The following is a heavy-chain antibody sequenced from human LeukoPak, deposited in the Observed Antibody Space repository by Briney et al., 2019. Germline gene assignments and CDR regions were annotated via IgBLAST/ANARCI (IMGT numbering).Heavy chain of an antibody. CDR2: VYPSGNT. CDR3: ARDDSGWYDPPLEY. J-gene: IGHJ4*02. CDR1: GGSISSYY. D-gene: IGHD6-19*01. Sequence: SETLSLTCTVSGGSISSYYWNWIRQPAGKGLEWIGRVYPSGNTNYNPSVRGRVTISVDRSKQQLSLKLTSVTAADTAVYYSARDDSGWYDPPLEYWGQGTLVTVSS. V-gene: IGHV4-4*07.